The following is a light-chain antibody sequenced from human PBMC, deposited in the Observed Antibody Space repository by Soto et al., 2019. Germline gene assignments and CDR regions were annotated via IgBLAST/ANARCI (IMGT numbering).Light chain of an antibody. Sequence: DIPLTQSPSSVSASVGDRVTITCRASQGIGSSLGWYQQRPGKAPKLLIYAASSLHSGAPSRFSGSGSGTDFTLTISSLQPEDFATYYCQQADSFPRTFGQGTKLESK. V-gene: IGKV1-12*01. CDR2: AAS. J-gene: IGKJ2*01. CDR1: QGIGSS. CDR3: QQADSFPRT.